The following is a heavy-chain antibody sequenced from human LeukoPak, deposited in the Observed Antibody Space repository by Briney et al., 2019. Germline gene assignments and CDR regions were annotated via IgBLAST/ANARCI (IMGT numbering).Heavy chain of an antibody. CDR3: ARDELLPDAFDI. V-gene: IGHV1-3*01. D-gene: IGHD3-22*01. Sequence: KPGASVKVSCKASGYTFTSYAMHWVRQAPGQRLEWMEWINAGNGNTKYSQKFQGRVTITRDTSASTAYMELSSLRSEDTAVYYCARDELLPDAFDIWGQGTMVTVSS. J-gene: IGHJ3*02. CDR2: INAGNGNT. CDR1: GYTFTSYA.